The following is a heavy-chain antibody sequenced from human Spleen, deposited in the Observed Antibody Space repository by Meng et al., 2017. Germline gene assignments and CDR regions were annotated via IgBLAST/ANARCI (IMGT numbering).Heavy chain of an antibody. J-gene: IGHJ4*02. Sequence: SETLSLTCSVSGGSISGYYWSWIRQPPGKGLEWIGYIYYSGSTNYNPSLKSRVTISVDTSKKQFSLKLTSVTAADTAVYYCARGTSSWSFLFDYWGQGTLVTVSS. CDR1: GGSISGYY. V-gene: IGHV4-59*01. D-gene: IGHD6-13*01. CDR3: ARGTSSWSFLFDY. CDR2: IYYSGST.